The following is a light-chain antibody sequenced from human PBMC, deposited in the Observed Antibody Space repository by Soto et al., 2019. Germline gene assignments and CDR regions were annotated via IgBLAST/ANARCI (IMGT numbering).Light chain of an antibody. CDR3: AAWDDSLSGPV. Sequence: QDVVTQPPSASGTPGQRVTISCSGSSSNIGSNYVYWYQQLPGTAPKLLIYRNNQRPSGVPDRFSGSKSGTSASLAISGLRSEDEADYYCAAWDDSLSGPVFGGGTQLTVL. CDR2: RNN. CDR1: SSNIGSNY. J-gene: IGLJ7*01. V-gene: IGLV1-47*01.